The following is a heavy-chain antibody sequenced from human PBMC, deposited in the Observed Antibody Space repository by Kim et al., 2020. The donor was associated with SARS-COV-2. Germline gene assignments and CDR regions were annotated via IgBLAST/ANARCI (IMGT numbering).Heavy chain of an antibody. CDR1: GESFSGYY. CDR2: INYNGNI. D-gene: IGHD2-21*02. V-gene: IGHV4-34*01. Sequence: SETLSLTCAVYGESFSGYYWNWLRQPPGKGLEWIGEINYNGNINYNPSLKSRVSISADASKNQFSLKVNSVTAADTAVYYCAGGMTALPFYWGRGTLVTVSS. J-gene: IGHJ4*02. CDR3: AGGMTALPFY.